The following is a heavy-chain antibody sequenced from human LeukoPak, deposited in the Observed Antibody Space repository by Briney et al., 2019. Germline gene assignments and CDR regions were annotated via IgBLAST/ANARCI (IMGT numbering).Heavy chain of an antibody. D-gene: IGHD1-14*01. J-gene: IGHJ5*02. V-gene: IGHV3-74*01. CDR3: ARASEPALYNWIDP. Sequence: PGGSLRLSCTASGFTFSSSWMHWVRQAPGKGLVWVSRINSDASSTIYADSVKGRFTISRDNAKNTLYLQMNGLRAEDTAVYYCARASEPALYNWIDPWGQGTLVTVSS. CDR2: INSDASST. CDR1: GFTFSSSW.